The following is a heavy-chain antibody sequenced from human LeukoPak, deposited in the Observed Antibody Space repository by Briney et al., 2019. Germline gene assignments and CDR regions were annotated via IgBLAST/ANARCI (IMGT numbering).Heavy chain of an antibody. V-gene: IGHV4-39*01. CDR1: GGSISSSSYY. CDR3: AGRRWDIWFGELLGWFDP. D-gene: IGHD3-10*01. J-gene: IGHJ5*02. Sequence: SETLSLTCTVSGGSISSSSYYWGWIRQPPGKGLEWIGSIYYSGSTYYNPSLKSRVTISVDTSKNQFSLKLSSVTAADTAVYYCAGRRWDIWFGELLGWFDPWGQGTLVTVSS. CDR2: IYYSGST.